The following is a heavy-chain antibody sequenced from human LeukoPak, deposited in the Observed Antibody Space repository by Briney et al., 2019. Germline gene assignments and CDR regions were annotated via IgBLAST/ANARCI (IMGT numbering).Heavy chain of an antibody. Sequence: ASVKVSCKASGYTFTSYGISWVRQAPGQGLEWMGWIRAYNGNTNYAQKLQGRVTMTTDTSTSTAYMELRSLRSDDTAVYYCARYYDSSGYYDGHFDYWGQGTLVTVSS. CDR2: IRAYNGNT. CDR3: ARYYDSSGYYDGHFDY. J-gene: IGHJ4*02. V-gene: IGHV1-18*01. D-gene: IGHD3-22*01. CDR1: GYTFTSYG.